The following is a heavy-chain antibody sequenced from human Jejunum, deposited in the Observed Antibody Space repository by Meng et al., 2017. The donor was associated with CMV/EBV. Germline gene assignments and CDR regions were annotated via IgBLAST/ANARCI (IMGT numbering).Heavy chain of an antibody. Sequence: QVQLQESGPGLVKPSETLSLTCTVSGVSISTYYWSWIRQSAGKGLEWIGHIQASGNTHYNPSMKSRVSMSIDTSKNQFSLKLMSVTAADTAMYFCTRDLHHWGQGTLVNVSS. V-gene: IGHV4-4*07. CDR3: TRDLHH. CDR1: GVSISTYY. J-gene: IGHJ4*02. CDR2: IQASGNT.